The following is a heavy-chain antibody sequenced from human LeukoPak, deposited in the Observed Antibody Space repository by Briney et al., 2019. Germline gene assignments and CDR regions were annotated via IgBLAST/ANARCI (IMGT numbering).Heavy chain of an antibody. V-gene: IGHV3-7*01. Sequence: GGSLRLSCIVSGFSFSDYLMTWVRQAPGKGLEWVANIKQDGSEKYYVDSVKGRFTISRDNTKNSLYLQMNSLRAEDTAVYYCARGVTTGVDAFDIWGQGTMVTVSS. CDR1: GFSFSDYL. CDR2: IKQDGSEK. J-gene: IGHJ3*02. D-gene: IGHD4-17*01. CDR3: ARGVTTGVDAFDI.